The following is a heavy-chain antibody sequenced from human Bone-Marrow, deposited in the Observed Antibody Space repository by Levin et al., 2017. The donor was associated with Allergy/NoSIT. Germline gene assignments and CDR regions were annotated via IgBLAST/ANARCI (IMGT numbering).Heavy chain of an antibody. CDR1: GYIFTGYY. Sequence: ASVKVSCKASGYIFTGYYIHWVRQAPGQGLEWMGWINPDGGDINYAQKFQGRVTMTRDTSISTAYMELTSLRADDTGVYYCAAIAVAPTEFWGPGTLVTVSS. J-gene: IGHJ4*02. CDR2: INPDGGDI. V-gene: IGHV1-2*02. D-gene: IGHD6-19*01. CDR3: AAIAVAPTEF.